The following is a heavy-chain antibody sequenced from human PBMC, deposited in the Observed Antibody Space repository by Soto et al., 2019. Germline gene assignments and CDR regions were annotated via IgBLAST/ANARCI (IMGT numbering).Heavy chain of an antibody. D-gene: IGHD6-13*01. CDR3: ARGGSSTWTYYFDF. J-gene: IGHJ4*02. CDR2: TKYRSKWYT. V-gene: IGHV6-1*01. Sequence: SQTLSLTCAISGDSVSSNIAAWNWVRQSPSRGLEWLGRTKYRSKWYTDYATSVKSRISINPDTSKNQVSLQLNSVTPEDTAVYYCARGGSSTWTYYFDFWGQGIQVTVSS. CDR1: GDSVSSNIAA.